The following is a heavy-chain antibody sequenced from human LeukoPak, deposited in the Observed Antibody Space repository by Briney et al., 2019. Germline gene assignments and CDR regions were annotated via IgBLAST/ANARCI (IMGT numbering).Heavy chain of an antibody. CDR2: MNPNSGNT. Sequence: GASVKVSCKASGYTFTSYDINWVRQATGQGLEWMGWMNPNSGNTGYAQKFQGRVTMTRNTSISTAYMELSSLRSEDTAVYYCARNFHYDFWSGYWMGATYYYYGMDVWGQGTTVTVSS. CDR1: GYTFTSYD. J-gene: IGHJ6*02. V-gene: IGHV1-8*01. D-gene: IGHD3-3*01. CDR3: ARNFHYDFWSGYWMGATYYYYGMDV.